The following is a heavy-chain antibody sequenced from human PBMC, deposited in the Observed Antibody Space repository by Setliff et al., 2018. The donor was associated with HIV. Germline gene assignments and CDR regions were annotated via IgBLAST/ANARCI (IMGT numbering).Heavy chain of an antibody. CDR3: ARREATYYYMDV. J-gene: IGHJ6*03. V-gene: IGHV1-69*05. CDR2: IIPIFGTA. CDR1: GGTFSSYA. Sequence: ASVKVSCKASGGTFSSYAISWVRQAPGQGLEWMGGIIPIFGTANYAQKFQGRVTITTDESTSTAYMELRSLRSDDTAVYYCARREATYYYMDVWGKGTTVTV.